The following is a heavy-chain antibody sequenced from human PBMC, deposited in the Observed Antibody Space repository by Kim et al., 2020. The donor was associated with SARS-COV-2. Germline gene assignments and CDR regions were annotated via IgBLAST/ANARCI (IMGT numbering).Heavy chain of an antibody. Sequence: SETLSLTCTVSGGSSSSSSYYWGWIRQPPGKGLEWIGTIDYRGSTYYNPSLRSRVTISVDTAKNKFSRKLTTVTAADTAVSYCVRDARRIIMLVVFPGPGMDVWGQGTTVPVSS. CDR1: GGSSSSSSYY. CDR2: IDYRGST. J-gene: IGHJ6*02. D-gene: IGHD3-22*01. V-gene: IGHV4-39*07. CDR3: VRDARRIIMLVVFPGPGMDV.